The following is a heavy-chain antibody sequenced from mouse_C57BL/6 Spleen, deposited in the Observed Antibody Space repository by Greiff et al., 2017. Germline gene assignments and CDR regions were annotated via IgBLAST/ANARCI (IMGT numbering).Heavy chain of an antibody. CDR3: ARTMGLYYGISSYLDY. J-gene: IGHJ2*01. Sequence: EVKLQQSGPELVKPGASVKISCKASGYSFTGYYMNWVKQSPEKSLEWIGEINPSTGGATYNQKFKAKATLTVDKSSSTANMHLQSLTSEYSAFYYYARTMGLYYGISSYLDYWGQGTTLTVSS. CDR1: GYSFTGYY. D-gene: IGHD1-1*01. CDR2: INPSTGGA. V-gene: IGHV1-42*01.